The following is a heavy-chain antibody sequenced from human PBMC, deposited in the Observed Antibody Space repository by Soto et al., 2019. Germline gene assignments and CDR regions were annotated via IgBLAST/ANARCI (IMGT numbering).Heavy chain of an antibody. J-gene: IGHJ4*02. CDR2: IYYSGST. D-gene: IGHD3-16*01. V-gene: IGHV4-59*01. CDR1: GVSISSYY. Sequence: SETLSLTCTVSGVSISSYYWGWIRQPPGKGLEWIGYIYYSGSTNYNTSLKSRVTISVDTSKNQFSLKLSSVTAADTAVYYCARKGGDYFDYWGQGTLVTVSS. CDR3: ARKGGDYFDY.